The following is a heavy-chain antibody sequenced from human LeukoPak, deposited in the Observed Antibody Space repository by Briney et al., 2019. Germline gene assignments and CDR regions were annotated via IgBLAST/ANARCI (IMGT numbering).Heavy chain of an antibody. CDR3: ARASHDYGDYSHFDY. CDR2: IYHSGST. J-gene: IGHJ4*02. Sequence: SETLSLTCAASGGSISSSNWWSWVRQPPGKGLEWIGEIYHSGSTNFNPSLKTRVTISLDKSKKQFSLKLSSVTAADTAVYYCARASHDYGDYSHFDYWGQGTLVTVSS. V-gene: IGHV4-4*02. D-gene: IGHD4-17*01. CDR1: GGSISSSNW.